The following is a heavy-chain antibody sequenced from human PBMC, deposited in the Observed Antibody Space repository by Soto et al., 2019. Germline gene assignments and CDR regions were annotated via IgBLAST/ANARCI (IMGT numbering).Heavy chain of an antibody. CDR2: IGTAGDT. CDR3: ARGQEVGAHFFDS. CDR1: GFTLSGFD. V-gene: IGHV3-13*01. Sequence: GGSLRLSCEASGFTLSGFDMHWVRQLKGKGLEWVSTIGTAGDTYYAVSVKGRFTISRDNAKNSLSLQMNSLRAGDTAVYFCARGQEVGAHFFDSWGQGTQVTVSS. J-gene: IGHJ4*02. D-gene: IGHD2-15*01.